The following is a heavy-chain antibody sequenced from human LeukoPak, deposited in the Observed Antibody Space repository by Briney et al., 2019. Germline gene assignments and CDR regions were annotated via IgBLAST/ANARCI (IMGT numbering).Heavy chain of an antibody. CDR1: GFTFSSYD. Sequence: GGSLRLSCAASGFTFSSYDMHWVRQGTGKGLEWVSAIGTAGDTYYPGSVKGRFTTSRENAKNSLYLQMNSLRAEDTAVYYCARSIAVARFDYWGQGTLVTVSS. CDR3: ARSIAVARFDY. D-gene: IGHD6-19*01. CDR2: IGTAGDT. J-gene: IGHJ4*02. V-gene: IGHV3-13*04.